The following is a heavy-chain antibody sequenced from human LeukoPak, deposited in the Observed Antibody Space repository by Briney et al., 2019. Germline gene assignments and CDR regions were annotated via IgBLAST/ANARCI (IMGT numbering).Heavy chain of an antibody. J-gene: IGHJ5*02. CDR1: GGTFSSYA. V-gene: IGHV1-69*13. CDR3: ARDDYSTP. CDR2: IIPIFGTA. D-gene: IGHD4-11*01. Sequence: SVKVXXXASGGTFSSYAISWVRQAPGQGLEWMGGIIPIFGTANYAQKFQGRVTITADESTSTAYMELSSLRSEDTAVYYCARDDYSTPWGQGTLVTVSS.